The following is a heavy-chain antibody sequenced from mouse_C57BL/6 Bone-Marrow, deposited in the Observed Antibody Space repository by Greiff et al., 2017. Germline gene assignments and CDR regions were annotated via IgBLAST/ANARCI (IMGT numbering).Heavy chain of an antibody. V-gene: IGHV5-6*01. D-gene: IGHD3-3*01. CDR1: GFTFSSYG. CDR3: ARHRRAITPYWYFDF. Sequence: EVQLVESGGDLVKPGGSLKLSCAASGFTFSSYGMSWVRQTPDKRLEWVATISSGGSYTYYPDSVKGRFTISRDNAKNTLYLQMSSLKSEDTAMYYCARHRRAITPYWYFDFWGTGTTVTVSS. CDR2: ISSGGSYT. J-gene: IGHJ1*03.